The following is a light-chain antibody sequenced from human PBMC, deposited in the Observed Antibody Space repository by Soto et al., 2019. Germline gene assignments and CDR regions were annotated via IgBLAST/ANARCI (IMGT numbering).Light chain of an antibody. CDR3: AAWDDSRSGWV. Sequence: QSLLTQQPSASGTPGQRVTISCSGSSSNIGSNFVYWYQQFPGTAPKLLIYRNNQRPSGVPDRFSGSKSGTSASLAISGLLSEDEADYYCAAWDDSRSGWVFGGGTKLTVL. J-gene: IGLJ3*02. V-gene: IGLV1-47*01. CDR2: RNN. CDR1: SSNIGSNF.